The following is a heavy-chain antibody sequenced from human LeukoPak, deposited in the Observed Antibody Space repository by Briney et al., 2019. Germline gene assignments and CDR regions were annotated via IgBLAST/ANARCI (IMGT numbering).Heavy chain of an antibody. Sequence: PSETLSLTCAVSGYSISNGYDWGWIRQPPGKGLEWIGSVYHSGTYYNPSLKSRVTISVDMSKNHFSLRLSSVTAADTAVYYCARQRSTNCFDPWGQGTLVTVSS. CDR2: VYHSGT. J-gene: IGHJ5*02. CDR3: ARQRSTNCFDP. CDR1: GYSISNGYD. V-gene: IGHV4-38-2*01. D-gene: IGHD5/OR15-5a*01.